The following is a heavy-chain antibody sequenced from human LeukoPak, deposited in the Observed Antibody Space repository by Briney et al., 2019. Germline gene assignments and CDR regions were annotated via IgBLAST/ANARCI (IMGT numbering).Heavy chain of an antibody. Sequence: PGGSLRLSCAASGFTFSHFWIHWVRQVPGKGLVWVSRINSDGSDTIYADSVKGRFTSSRDNAKNILYLQMNSLRAEDTAVYYCAKNAGTSFTVHAFDIWGQGTMVTVSS. CDR2: INSDGSDT. CDR3: AKNAGTSFTVHAFDI. V-gene: IGHV3-74*01. D-gene: IGHD3-10*01. J-gene: IGHJ3*02. CDR1: GFTFSHFW.